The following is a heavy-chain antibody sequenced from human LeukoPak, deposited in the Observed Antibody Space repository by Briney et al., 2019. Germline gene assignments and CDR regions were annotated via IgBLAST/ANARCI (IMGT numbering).Heavy chain of an antibody. CDR1: GFTFTRYW. J-gene: IGHJ4*02. D-gene: IGHD4-17*01. CDR2: ISSGSSAI. V-gene: IGHV3-21*01. CDR3: ARGHTAVTRHFDF. Sequence: GGSLRLSCAASGFTFTRYWMSWVRQAPGKGLEWVSIISSGSSAIFSADALKGRFTISRDDAKNLLYLDMNSLRAEDTAVYYCARGHTAVTRHFDFWGQGTLVTVSS.